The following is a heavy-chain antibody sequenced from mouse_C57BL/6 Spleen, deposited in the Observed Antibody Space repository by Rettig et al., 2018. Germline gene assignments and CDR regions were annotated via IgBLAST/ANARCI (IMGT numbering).Heavy chain of an antibody. J-gene: IGHJ2*01. CDR1: IKDDY. CDR2: IAPENGDT. CDR3: TTCRY. V-gene: IGHV14-4*01. Sequence: IKDDYIHWVKQRPGQGLEWIGWIAPENGDTEYASRFQGKATITADTSSNTAYLQLSSLTSEDTAVYYCTTCRYWGRGTTLTVSS.